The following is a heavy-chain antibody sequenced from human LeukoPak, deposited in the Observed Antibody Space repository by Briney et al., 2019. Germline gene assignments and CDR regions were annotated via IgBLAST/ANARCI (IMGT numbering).Heavy chain of an antibody. CDR2: INPNSGGT. D-gene: IGHD2/OR15-2a*01. J-gene: IGHJ6*03. CDR3: ARVSMAYYYYMDV. CDR1: GYTFTDYY. V-gene: IGHV1-2*02. Sequence: ASVKVSCKASGYTFTDYYIQWVRQAPGQGLEWMGWINPNSGGTNYAENFQGRVTMTRDTSISTAYMELSRLRSDDTAVYYCARVSMAYYYYMDVWGKGTTVTVSS.